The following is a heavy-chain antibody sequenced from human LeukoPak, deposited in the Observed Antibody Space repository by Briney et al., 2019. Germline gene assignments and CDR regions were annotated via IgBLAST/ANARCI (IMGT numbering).Heavy chain of an antibody. Sequence: WGSLRLSCAASGFTFSSYGMHWVRQAPGKGLEWVAFIRYDGSNKYYADSVKGRFTISRDNSKDTRYLQMNSLRAEDTAVYYCTKDISSSWQHLDYWGQGTLVTVSS. CDR2: IRYDGSNK. CDR1: GFTFSSYG. V-gene: IGHV3-30*02. J-gene: IGHJ4*02. CDR3: TKDISSSWQHLDY. D-gene: IGHD6-13*01.